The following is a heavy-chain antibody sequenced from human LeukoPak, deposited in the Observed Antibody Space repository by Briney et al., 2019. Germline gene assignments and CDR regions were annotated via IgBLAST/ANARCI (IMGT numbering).Heavy chain of an antibody. Sequence: PSETLSLTCTVSGGSISSSSYYWGWIRQPPGKGLEWIGSIYYSGSTYYNPSLKSRVTISVDTSKNQFSLKLSSVTAADTAVYYRARQIGDGKYYFDYWGQGTLVTVSS. D-gene: IGHD3-10*01. J-gene: IGHJ4*02. CDR2: IYYSGST. CDR3: ARQIGDGKYYFDY. CDR1: GGSISSSSYY. V-gene: IGHV4-39*01.